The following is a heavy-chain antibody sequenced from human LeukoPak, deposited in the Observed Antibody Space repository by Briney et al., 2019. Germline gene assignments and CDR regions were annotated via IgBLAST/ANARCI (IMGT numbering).Heavy chain of an antibody. CDR1: GYTFKAYY. CDR3: ARLRGPRYGDLFDS. Sequence: ASVKVSCKASGYTFKAYYIHWLRQAPGQGFEWMGWINPTSADTKYSQNFQDSVSMTRDMSITTAFLELSRLTSDDTAVYYCARLRGPRYGDLFDSWGQGTLVTVSS. CDR2: INPTSADT. D-gene: IGHD4-17*01. V-gene: IGHV1-2*02. J-gene: IGHJ4*02.